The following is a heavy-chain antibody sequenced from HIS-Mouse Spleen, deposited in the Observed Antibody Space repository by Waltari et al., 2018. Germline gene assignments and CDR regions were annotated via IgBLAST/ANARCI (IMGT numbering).Heavy chain of an antibody. CDR2: ISYDGSNK. CDR1: GFTFSSYG. V-gene: IGHV3-30*18. CDR3: AKVNSGSYYFDY. D-gene: IGHD1-26*01. J-gene: IGHJ4*02. Sequence: QVQLVESGGGVVQPGRSLRLSCAASGFTFSSYGMHWVRQAPGRGLGWVAVISYDGSNKYYADSVKGLFTISRDNSKNPLYLQMNSLRAEDTAVYYCAKVNSGSYYFDYWGQGTLVTVSS.